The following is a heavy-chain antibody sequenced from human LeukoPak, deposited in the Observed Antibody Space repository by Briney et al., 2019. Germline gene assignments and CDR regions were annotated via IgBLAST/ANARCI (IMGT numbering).Heavy chain of an antibody. V-gene: IGHV3-30*18. Sequence: GGSLGLSCAASGFTFSSYGMHWVRQAPGKGLEWVAVISYDGSNKYYADSVKGRFTISRDNSKNTLYLQMNSLRAEVTAVYYCAKDQLYYYYYYGMDVWGQGTTVTVSS. J-gene: IGHJ6*02. CDR1: GFTFSSYG. CDR3: AKDQLYYYYYYGMDV. D-gene: IGHD1-1*01. CDR2: ISYDGSNK.